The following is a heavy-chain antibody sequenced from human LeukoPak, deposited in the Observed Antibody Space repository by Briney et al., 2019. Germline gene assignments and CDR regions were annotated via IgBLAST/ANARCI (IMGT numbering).Heavy chain of an antibody. CDR2: IYHSGST. Sequence: NPSQTLSLTRTVSGYSISSGYYWGWIRQPPGKGREWIGSIYHSGSTYYTPSLKSRATISEDTPKNQFSLNLTFVTASATAVYYASSISTAPPGSDVWGKGTTVTVSS. CDR3: SSISTAPPGSDV. CDR1: GYSISSGYY. V-gene: IGHV4-38-2*02. D-gene: IGHD4-11*01. J-gene: IGHJ6*04.